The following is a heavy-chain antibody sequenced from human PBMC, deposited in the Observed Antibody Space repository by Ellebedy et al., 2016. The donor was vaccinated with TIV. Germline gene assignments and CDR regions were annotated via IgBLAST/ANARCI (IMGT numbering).Heavy chain of an antibody. CDR2: INHSGST. V-gene: IGHV4-34*01. D-gene: IGHD3-16*01. J-gene: IGHJ5*02. CDR3: ARHPPGDWFDP. CDR1: GGSISGYY. Sequence: MPSETLSLTCTVSGGSISGYYWSWIRQPPGKGLEWIGEINHSGSTNYNPSLKSRVTISVDTSKNQFSLKLSSVTAADTAVYYCARHPPGDWFDPWGQGTLVTVSS.